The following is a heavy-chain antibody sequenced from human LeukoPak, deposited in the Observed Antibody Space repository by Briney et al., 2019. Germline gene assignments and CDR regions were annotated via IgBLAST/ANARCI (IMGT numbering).Heavy chain of an antibody. CDR1: GFTFSSYE. CDR3: TFNSGWSGVFDY. Sequence: PGGSLRLSCAASGFTFSSYEMNWVRQAPGKGLEWVSFISTSGTTIYYTDSVKGRFTISRDDAKNSLYLQMNSLRAEDTAIYYCTFNSGWSGVFDYWDQGTLVTVSS. V-gene: IGHV3-48*03. D-gene: IGHD6-19*01. J-gene: IGHJ4*02. CDR2: ISTSGTTI.